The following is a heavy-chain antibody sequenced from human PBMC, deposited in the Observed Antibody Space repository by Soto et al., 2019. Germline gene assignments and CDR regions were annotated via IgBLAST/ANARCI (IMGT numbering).Heavy chain of an antibody. CDR2: IWYDGSHK. J-gene: IGHJ6*02. CDR1: GFTFSRYG. CDR3: ARDSHNPANMDV. V-gene: IGHV3-33*01. Sequence: LRLSCAASGFTFSRYGMHWVRQAPGEGLEWVAVIWYDGSHKYYADSVKGRFTISRDDSKNSLFLQMDSLRAEDTAVYYCARDSHNPANMDVWGQGTTVTVSS.